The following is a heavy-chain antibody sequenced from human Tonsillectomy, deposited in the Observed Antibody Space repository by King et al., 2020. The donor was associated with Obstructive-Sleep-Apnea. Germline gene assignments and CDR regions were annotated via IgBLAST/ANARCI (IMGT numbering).Heavy chain of an antibody. CDR1: GYTFTGYH. J-gene: IGHJ4*02. V-gene: IGHV1-2*02. CDR3: ARDLPPGVTEDY. CDR2: INPSSGGT. D-gene: IGHD2-21*02. Sequence: QLVQSGAEVKKAGASVKVSCKSSGYTFTGYHIHWVRQAPGQGLEWMGWINPSSGGTNSAQKFQGRVSMTRDTSINTTYMEVSRLRSDDTAVYYCARDLPPGVTEDYWDRGTLVTVSS.